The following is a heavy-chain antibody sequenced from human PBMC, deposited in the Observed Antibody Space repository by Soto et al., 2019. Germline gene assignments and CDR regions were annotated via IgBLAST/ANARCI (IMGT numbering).Heavy chain of an antibody. CDR2: ISYDGSNK. J-gene: IGHJ6*02. CDR3: AKEGDIVVVPAAISYYYYGMDV. D-gene: IGHD2-2*01. CDR1: GFTFSSYG. Sequence: QVQLVESGGGVVQPGRSLRLSCAASGFTFSSYGMHWVRQAPGKGLEWVAVISYDGSNKYYADSVKGRFTISRDNSKHTLYLQMNSLRAEDTAVYYCAKEGDIVVVPAAISYYYYGMDVWGQGTTVTVSS. V-gene: IGHV3-30*18.